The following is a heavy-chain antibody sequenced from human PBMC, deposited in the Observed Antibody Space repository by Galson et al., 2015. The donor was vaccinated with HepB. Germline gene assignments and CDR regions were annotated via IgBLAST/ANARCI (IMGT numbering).Heavy chain of an antibody. Sequence: SLRLSCAASGFSLTNYEMNWVRQAPGTGLEWLSHISSGGNNIYYADSVKGRFTISRDNAKNSLYLQMNSLRPEDTAVYYCMRDGFSCGGGFYHPYWGQGTLVTVSS. CDR3: MRDGFSCGGGFYHPY. CDR1: GFSLTNYE. J-gene: IGHJ4*02. V-gene: IGHV3-48*03. CDR2: ISSGGNNI. D-gene: IGHD2-21*01.